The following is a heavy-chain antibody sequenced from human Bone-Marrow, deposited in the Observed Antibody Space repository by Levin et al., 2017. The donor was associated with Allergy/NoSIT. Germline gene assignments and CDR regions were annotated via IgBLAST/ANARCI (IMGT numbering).Heavy chain of an antibody. J-gene: IGHJ2*01. CDR2: IYSGGDT. V-gene: IGHV3-53*01. D-gene: IGHD6-19*01. CDR1: GFTVSSNY. CDR3: AKCRGWDGNGFFDL. Sequence: GGSLRLSCAASGFTVSSNYMSWVRQAPGKGLEWVSVIYSGGDTKYTESVKGRFTISRDNSKNTLYLQMNSLSTDDTAVYYCAKCRGWDGNGFFDLWGRGTLVTVSS.